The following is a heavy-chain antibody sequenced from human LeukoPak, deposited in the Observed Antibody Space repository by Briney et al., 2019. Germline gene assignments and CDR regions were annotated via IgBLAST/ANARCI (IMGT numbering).Heavy chain of an antibody. CDR3: ATGRGDYFRGEYYFDY. CDR1: GFTFSSYW. D-gene: IGHD4-17*01. Sequence: GGSLRLSCAASGFTFSSYWMSWVRQAPGKGLEWVANIKQDGSEKYYVDSVKGRFTISRDNAKNSLYLQMNSLRAEDTAVYYCATGRGDYFRGEYYFDYWGQGTLVTVSS. CDR2: IKQDGSEK. V-gene: IGHV3-7*03. J-gene: IGHJ4*02.